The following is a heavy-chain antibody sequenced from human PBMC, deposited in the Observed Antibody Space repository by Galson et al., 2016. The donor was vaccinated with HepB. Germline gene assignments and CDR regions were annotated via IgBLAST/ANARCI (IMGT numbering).Heavy chain of an antibody. CDR2: ISYDGTNQ. V-gene: IGHV3-30*03. D-gene: IGHD3-3*01. CDR1: GFSFNAYS. CDR3: ARGALTIFEPVGLDV. Sequence: SLRLSCAASGFSFNAYSMNWVRQAPGKGLEWVAGISYDGTNQYYGDSVKGRSTISRDNSNNTVHLQINSLRPEETAVFYCARGALTIFEPVGLDVWGQGTTVIVSS. J-gene: IGHJ6*02.